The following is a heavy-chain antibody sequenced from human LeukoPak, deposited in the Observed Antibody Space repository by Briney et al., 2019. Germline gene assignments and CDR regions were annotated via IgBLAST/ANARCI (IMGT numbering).Heavy chain of an antibody. CDR2: IIPIFGTA. V-gene: IGHV1-69*13. J-gene: IGHJ4*02. CDR3: ARERSSGWSPFDY. CDR1: GGTFSSYA. Sequence: GASVKVSCKASGGTFSSYAISWVRLAPGQGLEWMGGIIPIFGTANYAQKFQGRVTITADESTSTAYMELSSLRSEDTAVYYCARERSSGWSPFDYWGQGTLVTVSS. D-gene: IGHD6-19*01.